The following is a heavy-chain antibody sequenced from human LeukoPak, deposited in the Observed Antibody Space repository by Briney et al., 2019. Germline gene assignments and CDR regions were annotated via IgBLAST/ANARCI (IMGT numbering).Heavy chain of an antibody. V-gene: IGHV5-51*01. CDR1: GYSFTSYW. CDR3: ARVPDILTGYYPFDY. J-gene: IGHJ4*02. Sequence: GESLKISCKGSGYSFTSYWIGWVRQMPGKGLEWMGIIYPGDSDTRYSPSFQGQVTISADKSLSTAYLQWISLKASDTAMYYCARVPDILTGYYPFDYWGQGTLVTVSS. D-gene: IGHD3-9*01. CDR2: IYPGDSDT.